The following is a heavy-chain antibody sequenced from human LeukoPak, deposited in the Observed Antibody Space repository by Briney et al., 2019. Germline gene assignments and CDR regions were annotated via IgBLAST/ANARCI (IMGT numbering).Heavy chain of an antibody. J-gene: IGHJ6*02. D-gene: IGHD4-17*01. V-gene: IGHV1-8*01. CDR2: MNPNSGNT. CDR1: GYTFTSYD. CDR3: ARGHRVTTPYYYYGMDV. Sequence: ASVKVSCKASGYTFTSYDINWVRQATGQGLEWMGWMNPNSGNTGYAQKFQGRVTMTRNTSISTAYMELSSLRPEDTAVYYCARGHRVTTPYYYYGMDVWGQGTTVIVSS.